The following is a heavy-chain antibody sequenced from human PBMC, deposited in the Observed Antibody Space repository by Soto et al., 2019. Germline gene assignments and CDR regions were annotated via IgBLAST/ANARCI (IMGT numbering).Heavy chain of an antibody. CDR2: ISNSGDRT. CDR1: GFTFSGYA. V-gene: IGHV3-23*01. D-gene: IGHD3-22*01. Sequence: EVQLLESGGGLVQPGGSLRLSCAASGFTFSGYAMSWVRQAPGKGLEWVSSISNSGDRTFYADSVEGRFTISRDNSKNTLYLEMNSLRAGDTAIYYCIQGYFYDAWGQGTLVTVSS. CDR3: IQGYFYDA. J-gene: IGHJ4*02.